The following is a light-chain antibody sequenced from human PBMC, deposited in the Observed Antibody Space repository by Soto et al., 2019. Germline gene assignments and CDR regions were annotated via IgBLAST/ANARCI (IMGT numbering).Light chain of an antibody. CDR2: HAS. V-gene: IGKV3-15*01. Sequence: EIVMTQSPATLSVSPGERATLSCRASQSVYSTLAWYQQKPGQAPSLLIYHASTSATGIPARFSGSGSGTAFNLTISSLQYQDFAVYYCQQYNKCPRTFGGGTKLEIK. CDR3: QQYNKCPRT. CDR1: QSVYST. J-gene: IGKJ4*01.